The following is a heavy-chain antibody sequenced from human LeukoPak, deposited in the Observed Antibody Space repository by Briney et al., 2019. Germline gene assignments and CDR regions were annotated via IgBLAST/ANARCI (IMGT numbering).Heavy chain of an antibody. CDR1: GGSISSYY. J-gene: IGHJ6*03. CDR2: IYTSGST. Sequence: SETLSLTCTVSGGSISSYYWSWIRQPAGKGLEWIGRIYTSGSTNYNPSLKSRVTMSVDTSKNQFSLKLSSVTAADTAVYYCARDGQLRFLEWFPMDVWGKGTTVTVSS. D-gene: IGHD3-3*01. V-gene: IGHV4-4*07. CDR3: ARDGQLRFLEWFPMDV.